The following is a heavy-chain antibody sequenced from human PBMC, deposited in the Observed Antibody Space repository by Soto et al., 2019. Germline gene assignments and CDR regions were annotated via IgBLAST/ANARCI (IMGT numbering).Heavy chain of an antibody. CDR2: ISNSGGST. J-gene: IGHJ4*02. CDR3: ANHRGFLVTQYFFDY. D-gene: IGHD2-21*02. V-gene: IGHV3-23*01. CDR1: GFTFKNYA. Sequence: GGSLSLSCAASGFTFKNYAMSWVRQAPGKGLEWVSSISNSGGSTYYADSVRGRFTISRDNSKNTLSLQMNSLRAEDTARYYCANHRGFLVTQYFFDYWGQGTLVTVSS.